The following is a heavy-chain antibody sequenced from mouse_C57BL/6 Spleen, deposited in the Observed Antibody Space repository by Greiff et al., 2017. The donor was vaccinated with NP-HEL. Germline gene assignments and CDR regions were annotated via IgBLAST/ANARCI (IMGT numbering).Heavy chain of an antibody. V-gene: IGHV1-15*01. J-gene: IGHJ3*01. CDR3: TKTAQATSFAY. CDR1: GYTFTDYE. Sequence: VQLQQSGAELVRPGASVTLSCKASGYTFTDYEMHWVKQTPVHGLEWIGAIDPETGGTAYNQKFKGKAILTADKSSSTAYMELRSLTSEDSAVYYCTKTAQATSFAYWGQGTLVTASA. CDR2: IDPETGGT. D-gene: IGHD3-2*02.